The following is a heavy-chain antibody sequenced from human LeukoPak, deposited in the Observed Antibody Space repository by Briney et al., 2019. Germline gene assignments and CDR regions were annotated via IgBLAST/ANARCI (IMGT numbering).Heavy chain of an antibody. D-gene: IGHD2-21*02. CDR3: AKDLERHIVVVTASAVDY. V-gene: IGHV3-30*18. Sequence: GGSLRLSCAASGFTFSSYGMHWVRQAPGKGLEWVAVISYDGSSKYYADSVKGRFTISRDNSKNTLYLQMNSLRAEDTAVYYCAKDLERHIVVVTASAVDYWGQGTLVTVSS. J-gene: IGHJ4*02. CDR2: ISYDGSSK. CDR1: GFTFSSYG.